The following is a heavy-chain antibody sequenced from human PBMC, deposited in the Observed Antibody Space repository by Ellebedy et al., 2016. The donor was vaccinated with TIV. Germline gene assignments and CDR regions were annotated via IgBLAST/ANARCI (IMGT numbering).Heavy chain of an antibody. CDR3: AKGRGGGSDSSAPRYYFDY. CDR2: ISHTGGRT. J-gene: IGHJ4*02. CDR1: GFTFSSYA. D-gene: IGHD3-22*01. Sequence: PGESLKISCAASGFTFSSYAMSRVRQAPGKGLEWVSTISHTGGRTYYADSVGGRFTISRDNSKKTLYLQMNSLSAEDTAVYYCAKGRGGGSDSSAPRYYFDYWGLGTLVTVSS. V-gene: IGHV3-23*01.